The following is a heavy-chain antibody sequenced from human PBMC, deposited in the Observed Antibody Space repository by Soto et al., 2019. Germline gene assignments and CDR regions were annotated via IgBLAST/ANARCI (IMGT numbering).Heavy chain of an antibody. CDR1: GGSFSGYY. D-gene: IGHD3-9*01. J-gene: IGHJ6*02. CDR2: INHSGST. Sequence: PSETLSLTCAVYGGSFSGYYLSWIRQPPGKGLEWIGEINHSGSTNYNPSLKSRVTISVDTSKNQFSLKLSSVTAADTAVYYCARGRGRITISYYYYYGMDVWGQGTTVTVSS. CDR3: ARGRGRITISYYYYYGMDV. V-gene: IGHV4-34*01.